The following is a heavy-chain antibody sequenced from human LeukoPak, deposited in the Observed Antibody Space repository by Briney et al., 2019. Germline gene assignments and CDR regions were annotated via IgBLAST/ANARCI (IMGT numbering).Heavy chain of an antibody. J-gene: IGHJ4*02. V-gene: IGHV4-39*02. CDR1: GGSISSSTYS. CDR2: INYSGST. D-gene: IGHD2-21*01. Sequence: SETLSLTCTVSGGSISSSTYSWTWIRQPPGKGLEWIGNINYSGSTHYNPSLKSRVTISVDTSKNQFSLKLSSVTAADTAVYSCARERGLGVISPYIDYWGRGTQVTVSS. CDR3: ARERGLGVISPYIDY.